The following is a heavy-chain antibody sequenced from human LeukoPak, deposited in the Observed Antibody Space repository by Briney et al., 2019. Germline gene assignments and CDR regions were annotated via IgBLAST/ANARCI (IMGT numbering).Heavy chain of an antibody. J-gene: IGHJ4*02. Sequence: GGSLRLSCAASGFTFSGCGMHWVRQAPGKGLEWVAFMWYDGRDKYYTDSVKGRFTISRDNSKNTLYLQMNSLRAEDTAMYYCAKDPYSYGSYFDYWGRGTLVTVSS. CDR1: GFTFSGCG. D-gene: IGHD5-18*01. V-gene: IGHV3-30*02. CDR3: AKDPYSYGSYFDY. CDR2: MWYDGRDK.